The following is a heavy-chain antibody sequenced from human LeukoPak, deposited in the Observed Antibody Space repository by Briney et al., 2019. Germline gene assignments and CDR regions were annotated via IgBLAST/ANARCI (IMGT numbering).Heavy chain of an antibody. D-gene: IGHD1/OR15-1a*01. CDR1: GFTFSSYG. CDR3: AKKTGITGYAFDI. V-gene: IGHV3-30*02. J-gene: IGHJ3*02. Sequence: AGGSLRLSCAASGFTFSSYGMHWVRQAPGKGLEWEAFIRYDGSNRYYADSVKGRFTISRDNSNNTLYLQMNSLRAEDTAVYHCAKKTGITGYAFDIWGQGTMVTVSS. CDR2: IRYDGSNR.